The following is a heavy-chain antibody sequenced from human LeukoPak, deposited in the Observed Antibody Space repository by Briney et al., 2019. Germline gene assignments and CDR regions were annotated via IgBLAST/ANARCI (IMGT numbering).Heavy chain of an antibody. Sequence: RASVKVSCKASGGTFSSYAISWVRQAPGQGFEWMGWINTYNGNTNYAHKFRGRVTMTTDTSTRTVYMEVRSLRSDDTAVYYCARDPADHGDLREDAHYYALDVWGQGTTVTVSS. V-gene: IGHV1-18*01. D-gene: IGHD4-17*01. J-gene: IGHJ6*02. CDR1: GGTFSSYA. CDR2: INTYNGNT. CDR3: ARDPADHGDLREDAHYYALDV.